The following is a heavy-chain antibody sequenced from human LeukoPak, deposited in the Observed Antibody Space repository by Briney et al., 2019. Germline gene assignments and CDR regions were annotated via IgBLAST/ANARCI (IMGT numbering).Heavy chain of an antibody. CDR2: IRAYNGNT. CDR3: ARDYVVVQAAASLYYMDV. V-gene: IGHV1-18*01. Sequence: ASVKVSCKASVYTFTSYGITWVRQDPGQRLEGMGWIRAYNGNTHYAPKLKGSDTLTTETPTSTASTELRSLRTDHTAVYYCARDYVVVQAAASLYYMDVWGKGTTVTVSS. J-gene: IGHJ6*03. D-gene: IGHD2-2*01. CDR1: VYTFTSYG.